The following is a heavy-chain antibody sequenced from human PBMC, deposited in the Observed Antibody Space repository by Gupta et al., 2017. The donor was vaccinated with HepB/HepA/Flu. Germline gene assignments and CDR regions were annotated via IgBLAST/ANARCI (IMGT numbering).Heavy chain of an antibody. CDR3: AKLPDF. Sequence: EVQLLASGGGLVQPGGSLRLSCAASGMTFSSSAISWVRQTPGKGLEWVSTITGSGDNRYYADSVKGRFTISRDNSKNTVDLQMNSLRAEDTAIYFCAKLPDFWGQGTLITVSS. CDR2: ITGSGDNR. V-gene: IGHV3-23*01. J-gene: IGHJ3*01. CDR1: GMTFSSSA.